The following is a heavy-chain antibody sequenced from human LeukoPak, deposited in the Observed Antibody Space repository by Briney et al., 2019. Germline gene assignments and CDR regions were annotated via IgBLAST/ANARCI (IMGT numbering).Heavy chain of an antibody. Sequence: TGRSLRLSCAPSGFTFSSYAMHWVRQAPGKGLEWVAVISYDGSNKYYADSVKGRFTISRDNSKNTLYLQMNSLRAEDTAVYYCASSSSWYGTFDYWGQRTLVTVSS. J-gene: IGHJ4*02. CDR3: ASSSSWYGTFDY. D-gene: IGHD6-13*01. V-gene: IGHV3-30-3*01. CDR2: ISYDGSNK. CDR1: GFTFSSYA.